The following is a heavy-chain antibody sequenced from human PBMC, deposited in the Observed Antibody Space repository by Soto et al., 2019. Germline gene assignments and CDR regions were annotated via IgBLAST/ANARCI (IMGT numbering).Heavy chain of an antibody. Sequence: QVQLVQSGAEVKKPGSSVKVSCKASGGTFSSYTISWVRQAPGQGLEWMGRIIPILGIANYAQKFQGRVTITADKSTSTAYMELSSLRSEDTAVYYCARDEEENYGSEYYYYYGMDVWGQGTTVTVSS. V-gene: IGHV1-69*08. J-gene: IGHJ6*02. CDR3: ARDEEENYGSEYYYYYGMDV. CDR2: IIPILGIA. CDR1: GGTFSSYT. D-gene: IGHD3-10*01.